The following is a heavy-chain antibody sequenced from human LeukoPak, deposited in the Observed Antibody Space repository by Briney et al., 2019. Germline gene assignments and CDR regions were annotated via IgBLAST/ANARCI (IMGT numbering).Heavy chain of an antibody. CDR2: IYYSGST. CDR1: GGSLSSYY. J-gene: IGHJ6*02. CDR3: ARGGYSSGWSPIDYYYYYGMDV. V-gene: IGHV4-59*08. Sequence: SETLSLTCTVSGGSLSSYYWSWIRQPPGKGLEWIGYIYYSGSTNYNPSLTSRVTISVDTSKNQFSLKLSSVTAADTAVYYCARGGYSSGWSPIDYYYYYGMDVWGQGTTVTVSS. D-gene: IGHD6-19*01.